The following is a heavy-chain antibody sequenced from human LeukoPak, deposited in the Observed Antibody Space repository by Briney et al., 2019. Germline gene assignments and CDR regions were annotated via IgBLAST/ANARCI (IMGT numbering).Heavy chain of an antibody. V-gene: IGHV3-30*18. D-gene: IGHD4-17*01. CDR3: AKGGYGDYADYYYYGMDV. CDR2: ISYDGSNK. Sequence: PGRSLRLSCAASGFTFSSYGMHWVRQAPGKGLEWVAVISYDGSNKYYADSVKGRFTISRDNSKNTLYLQMNSLRAEDTAVHYCAKGGYGDYADYYYYGMDVWGKGTTVTVSS. J-gene: IGHJ6*04. CDR1: GFTFSSYG.